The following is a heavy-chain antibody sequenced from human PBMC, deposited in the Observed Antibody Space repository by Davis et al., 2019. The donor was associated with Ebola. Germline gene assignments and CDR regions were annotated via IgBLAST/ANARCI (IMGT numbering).Heavy chain of an antibody. CDR3: ARVGLGYNYGFLN. J-gene: IGHJ4*02. D-gene: IGHD5-18*01. Sequence: GESLKIPCAASGLTFSSHWMSWVRQAPGKGPEWVANMNQDGSQKYYVESVKGRFIISRDNAKKSLYLQMNSLRGEDTAVYYCARVGLGYNYGFLNWGQGTLVTVSS. V-gene: IGHV3-7*01. CDR2: MNQDGSQK. CDR1: GLTFSSHW.